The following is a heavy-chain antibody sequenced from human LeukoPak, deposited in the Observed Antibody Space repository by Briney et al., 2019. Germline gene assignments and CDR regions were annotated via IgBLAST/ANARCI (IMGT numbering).Heavy chain of an antibody. J-gene: IGHJ5*02. V-gene: IGHV3-23*01. CDR3: AKAITALVLTTWES. D-gene: IGHD2-8*02. Sequence: AGGSLRLSCAASGFTFYTYGMNWLRQAPGKGLEWVSTISGSGSNTYYADSVKGRFTIFRDNSRNILYLQMNSLRAEDTAVYYCAKAITALVLTTWESWGQGTLVTVSP. CDR1: GFTFYTYG. CDR2: ISGSGSNT.